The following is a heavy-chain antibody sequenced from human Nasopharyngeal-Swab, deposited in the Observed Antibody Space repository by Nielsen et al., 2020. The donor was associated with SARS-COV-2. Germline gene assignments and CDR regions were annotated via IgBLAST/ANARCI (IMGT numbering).Heavy chain of an antibody. CDR3: ARGYRTTVTFDAFDI. D-gene: IGHD4-17*01. J-gene: IGHJ3*02. Sequence: WVRQAPGQGLEWMGWMNPNSGNTGYAQKFQGRVTMTRNTSISTAYMELSSLRSEDTAVYYCARGYRTTVTFDAFDIWGQGTMVTVSS. V-gene: IGHV1-8*01. CDR2: MNPNSGNT.